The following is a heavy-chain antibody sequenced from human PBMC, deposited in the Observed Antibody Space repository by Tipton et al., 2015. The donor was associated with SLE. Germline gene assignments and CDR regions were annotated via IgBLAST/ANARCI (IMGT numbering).Heavy chain of an antibody. CDR2: IFTSGST. Sequence: TLSLTCNVSGGSISSYYWSWTRQPAGKGLEWIGRIFTSGSTNYNPSLKSRVTMSVDTSKNQFSLKLSSVTAADTAVYYCATSFIYTDWGAFHIWGQGTVVTVSS. D-gene: IGHD3-9*01. CDR3: ATSFIYTDWGAFHI. J-gene: IGHJ3*02. CDR1: GGSISSYY. V-gene: IGHV4-4*07.